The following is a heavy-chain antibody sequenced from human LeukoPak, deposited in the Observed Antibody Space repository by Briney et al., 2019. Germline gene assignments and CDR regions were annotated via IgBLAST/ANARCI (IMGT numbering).Heavy chain of an antibody. V-gene: IGHV1-18*01. CDR2: ISGYNGDT. Sequence: ASVKVSCKASGGTFSSYAISWVRQAPGQGPEWMGWISGYNGDTKYAQQFQDRVTMTTDTSTSAAYMELRNLRSDDTAVYYCARGGQLLSDDYWGQGTLVTVSS. CDR1: GGTFSSYA. J-gene: IGHJ4*02. D-gene: IGHD2-2*01. CDR3: ARGGQLLSDDY.